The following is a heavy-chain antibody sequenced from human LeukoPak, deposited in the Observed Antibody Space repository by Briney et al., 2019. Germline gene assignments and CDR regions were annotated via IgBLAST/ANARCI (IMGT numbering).Heavy chain of an antibody. CDR3: AKLDNYDLMIDY. V-gene: IGHV4-34*01. CDR2: INHSGST. CDR1: GGSFSGYY. J-gene: IGHJ4*02. Sequence: PSETLSLTCAVYGGSFSGYYWSWIRQPPGKGLEWVGEINHSGSTYYNPSLKSRVTISVDTSKNQFSLKLSSVTAADTAVYYCAKLDNYDLMIDYWGQGTLVTVSS. D-gene: IGHD3-3*01.